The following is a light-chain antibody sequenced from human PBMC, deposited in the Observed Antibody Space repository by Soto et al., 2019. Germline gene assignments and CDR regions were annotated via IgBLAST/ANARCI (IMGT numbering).Light chain of an antibody. V-gene: IGKV3-15*01. CDR2: GAS. J-gene: IGKJ1*01. CDR3: QQANSFPRT. CDR1: QSVSSN. Sequence: EIVMTQSPATLSVSPGERATLSCRASQSVSSNLVWYQQKPGQAPRLLIYGASTRATGIPARFSGSGSGTEFTLTISSLQSEDFATYYCQQANSFPRTFGQGTKVEIK.